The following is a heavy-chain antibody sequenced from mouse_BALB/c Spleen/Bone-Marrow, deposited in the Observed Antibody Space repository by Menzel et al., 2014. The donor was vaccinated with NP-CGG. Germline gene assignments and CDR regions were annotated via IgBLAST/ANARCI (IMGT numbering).Heavy chain of an antibody. D-gene: IGHD2-14*01. CDR3: VREDRYDGYFDY. V-gene: IGHV10-1*02. J-gene: IGHJ2*01. CDR2: LSSQSNNYAT. CDR1: GFTFNTYA. Sequence: EVQVVESGGGLVQPKGSSKLSCAASGFTFNTYAMTWVRPAPGRGLNWVARLSSQSNNYATYYADSVKDRFTIPRDDSQSMLYLQMNNLKTEDTAMYYCVREDRYDGYFDYWGQGTTLTGSS.